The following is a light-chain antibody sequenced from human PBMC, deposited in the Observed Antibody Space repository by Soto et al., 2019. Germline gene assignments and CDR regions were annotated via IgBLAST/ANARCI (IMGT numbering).Light chain of an antibody. V-gene: IGKV3-20*01. J-gene: IGKJ3*01. CDR3: QQYGSSPLT. CDR2: AAS. CDR1: QSVISNN. Sequence: EIVLTQSPGTLTLSPGERATLSCRASQSVISNNLAWYQQKAGQAPRLLIHAASSRATGIPDRFGGSGSGTDFTLTISRLEPEDFAVYYCQQYGSSPLTFGPGTKVDIK.